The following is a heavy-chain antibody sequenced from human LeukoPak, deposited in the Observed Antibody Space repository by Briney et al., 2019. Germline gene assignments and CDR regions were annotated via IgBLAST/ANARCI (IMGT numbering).Heavy chain of an antibody. J-gene: IGHJ3*02. CDR3: AREGTARDAFDI. Sequence: GGSLRLSCAASGFTFSYYAMHWVRQAPGRGLEWVAFISSDGSDKYYADSMKGRFTISRDNSKNTLYLQMTSLRGEDTAMYYCAREGTARDAFDIWGQGTMVTVSS. CDR2: ISSDGSDK. D-gene: IGHD2-21*02. V-gene: IGHV3-30-3*01. CDR1: GFTFSYYA.